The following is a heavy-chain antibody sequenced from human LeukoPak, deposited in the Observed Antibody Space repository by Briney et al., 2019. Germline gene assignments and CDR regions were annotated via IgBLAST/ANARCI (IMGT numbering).Heavy chain of an antibody. D-gene: IGHD3-16*01. CDR2: IRSKAFGGTT. CDR1: GFTFGDYA. Sequence: GGSLRLSCTASGFTFGDYAMSWFRQAPGKGLEWVGFIRSKAFGGTTEYAASVKGRFTISRDDSKSIAYLQMNSLKTEDTAVYYCTRSRPGGLFDYWGQGTLVTVSS. J-gene: IGHJ4*02. CDR3: TRSRPGGLFDY. V-gene: IGHV3-49*03.